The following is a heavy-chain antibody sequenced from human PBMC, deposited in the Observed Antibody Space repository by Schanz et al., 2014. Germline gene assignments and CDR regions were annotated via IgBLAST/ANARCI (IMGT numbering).Heavy chain of an antibody. V-gene: IGHV1-69*02. D-gene: IGHD6-19*01. Sequence: QVQLVQSGAEVMKPGSSVKVSCKASGGTFSSYTINWVRQAPGQGLEWMGRIIPILGITNVAQTFQDRVTISADKSTSTAYMELSSLRSEDTAVYYCARGLGDERWLDLNEAFDIWGQGPWXTVSS. CDR2: IIPILGIT. J-gene: IGHJ3*02. CDR3: ARGLGDERWLDLNEAFDI. CDR1: GGTFSSYT.